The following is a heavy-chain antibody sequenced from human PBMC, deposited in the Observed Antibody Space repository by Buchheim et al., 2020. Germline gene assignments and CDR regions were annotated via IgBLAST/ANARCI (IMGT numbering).Heavy chain of an antibody. Sequence: QVQLQESGPGLLKPSQTLSLICTVSNDSIGSGGYYWTWIRQHPGKGLEWIGYINYSGNTQYNPSLKSRVTMSIDTSRGQVSLTLTSVTAADTAVYYCARVVRGYDAFDFWGQGT. CDR2: INYSGNT. CDR3: ARVVRGYDAFDF. CDR1: NDSIGSGGYY. J-gene: IGHJ3*01. V-gene: IGHV4-31*03. D-gene: IGHD5-18*01.